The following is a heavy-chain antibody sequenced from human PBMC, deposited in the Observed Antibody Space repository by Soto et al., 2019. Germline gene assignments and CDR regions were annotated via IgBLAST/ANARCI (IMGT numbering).Heavy chain of an antibody. V-gene: IGHV4-59*01. CDR2: IYYSGST. CDR3: AREAGVQYPFDP. Sequence: QVQLQESGPGLVKPSETLSLTCTVSGGSIRSYYWSWIRQPPGKGLEWIGYIYYSGSTNYNPSLKNRVTISVDTSKSQFSLKLSSVTAADTAMYYCAREAGVQYPFDPWGQGTLVTVSS. J-gene: IGHJ5*02. CDR1: GGSIRSYY. D-gene: IGHD1-1*01.